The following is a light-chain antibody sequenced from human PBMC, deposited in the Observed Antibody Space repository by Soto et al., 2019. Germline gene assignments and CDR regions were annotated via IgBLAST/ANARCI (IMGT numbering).Light chain of an antibody. V-gene: IGKV3-20*01. J-gene: IGKJ1*01. CDR2: GAS. CDR3: QEDGSSRT. CDR1: QSVSSSY. Sequence: EIVVTQSTGTLSLFPGERATLSCTASQSVSSSYLAWYQQNRGQAPRLLIYGASSRATGIPDRFRGSGSGTDFTLTISRLESEDFAVYYCQEDGSSRTCGQGTKVELQ.